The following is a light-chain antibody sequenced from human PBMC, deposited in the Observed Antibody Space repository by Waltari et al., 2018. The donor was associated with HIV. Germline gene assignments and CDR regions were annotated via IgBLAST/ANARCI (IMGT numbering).Light chain of an antibody. CDR2: GAY. Sequence: EVVLMQSPGTLSRSLGERATLAGRASSNVYNRFLSWYQQKPGQSPSLLIYGAYKRATGIPDRFSGSGSGTDFTLTISRLAPEDSAVYFCLQYGSFPPYTFGQGTKLEIK. V-gene: IGKV3-20*01. CDR1: SNVYNRF. J-gene: IGKJ2*01. CDR3: LQYGSFPPYT.